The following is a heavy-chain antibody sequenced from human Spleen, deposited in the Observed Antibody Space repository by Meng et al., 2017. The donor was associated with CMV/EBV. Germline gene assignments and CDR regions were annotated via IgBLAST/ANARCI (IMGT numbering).Heavy chain of an antibody. CDR3: ARGGIAPRGSWFDP. D-gene: IGHD6-6*01. V-gene: IGHV1-69*02. Sequence: SGGTFSSCSNSWVRQAPGQGHEWMGRIIPILGIAKYAQKYKGRVTITADKSTSTAYMELSSLRSEDTAVYYCARGGIAPRGSWFDPWGQGTLVTVSS. J-gene: IGHJ5*02. CDR2: IIPILGIA. CDR1: GGTFSSCS.